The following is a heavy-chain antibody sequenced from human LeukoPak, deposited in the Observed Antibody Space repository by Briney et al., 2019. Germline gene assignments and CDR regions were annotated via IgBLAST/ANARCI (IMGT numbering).Heavy chain of an antibody. CDR1: GGSISSGGYY. CDR2: IYYSGST. D-gene: IGHD3-10*01. Sequence: SETLSPTCTVSGGSISSGGYYWSWIRQHPGKGLEWIGYIYYSGSTYYNPSLKSRVTISVDTSKNQFSLKLSSVTAADTAVYYCARAYAHRGVIPSYFDYWGQGTLVTVSS. V-gene: IGHV4-61*08. J-gene: IGHJ4*02. CDR3: ARAYAHRGVIPSYFDY.